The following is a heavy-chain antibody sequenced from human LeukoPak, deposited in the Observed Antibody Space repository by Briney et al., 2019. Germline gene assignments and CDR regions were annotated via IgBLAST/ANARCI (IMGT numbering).Heavy chain of an antibody. CDR3: ARGFYSNYYDY. V-gene: IGHV4-34*01. J-gene: IGHJ4*02. D-gene: IGHD4-11*01. Sequence: PSETLSLTCAVYGGSFSGYYWSWIRQPPGKGLEWIGEINHSGSTNYNPSLKSRVTISVDTSKNQFSLKLSSVTAADTAVYYCARGFYSNYYDYWGQGTLVTVPS. CDR2: INHSGST. CDR1: GGSFSGYY.